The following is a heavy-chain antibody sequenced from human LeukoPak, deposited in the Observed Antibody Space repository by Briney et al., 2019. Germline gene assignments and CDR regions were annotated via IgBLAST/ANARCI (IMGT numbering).Heavy chain of an antibody. CDR1: GFTFSSYA. D-gene: IGHD3-22*01. J-gene: IGHJ4*02. CDR3: AKRDGSGYYYFDY. V-gene: IGHV3-23*01. Sequence: PGGSLRLSCAASGFTFSSYAMSWVRQASGKGLEWVSALIGSGVSTSYADSVKGRFTISRDNSKNTLYLHMNSLKAEDTAVYYCAKRDGSGYYYFDYWGQGTLVTVSS. CDR2: LIGSGVST.